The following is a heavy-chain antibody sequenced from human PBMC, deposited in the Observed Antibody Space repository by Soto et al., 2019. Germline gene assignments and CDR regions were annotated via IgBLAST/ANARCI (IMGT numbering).Heavy chain of an antibody. D-gene: IGHD3-22*01. CDR3: ARVPRRYYYDSSGYGMDV. J-gene: IGHJ6*02. V-gene: IGHV1-2*02. Sequence: GASVKVSCKASGYTFTGYYMHWVRQAPGQGLEWMGWINPNSGGTNYAQKFQGRVTMTRDTSISTAYMELGRLRSDDTAVYYCARVPRRYYYDSSGYGMDVWGQGTTVTAP. CDR2: INPNSGGT. CDR1: GYTFTGYY.